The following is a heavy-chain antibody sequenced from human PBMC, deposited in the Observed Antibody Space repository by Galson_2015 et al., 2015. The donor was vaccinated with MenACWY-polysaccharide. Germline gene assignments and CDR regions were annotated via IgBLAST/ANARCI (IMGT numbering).Heavy chain of an antibody. CDR2: INQDGSVQ. V-gene: IGHV3-7*01. CDR3: ARDSSPRAYASVGYYEALDI. Sequence: SLRLSCAASGFTFSSYWMTWVRQAPGKGLEWVANINQDGSVQYYVDSVKGRFTISRDNAENSLYLQMNSLRAEDTAVYYCARDSSPRAYASVGYYEALDIWGQGTMVTVSS. D-gene: IGHD1-26*01. CDR1: GFTFSSYW. J-gene: IGHJ3*02.